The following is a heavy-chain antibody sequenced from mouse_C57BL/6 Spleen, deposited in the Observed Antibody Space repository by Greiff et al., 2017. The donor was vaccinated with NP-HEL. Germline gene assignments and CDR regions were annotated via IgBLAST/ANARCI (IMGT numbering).Heavy chain of an antibody. CDR3: ACYDGYLLYYAMDY. V-gene: IGHV3-6*01. CDR1: GYSITSGYY. J-gene: IGHJ4*01. D-gene: IGHD2-3*01. CDR2: IRYDGST. Sequence: EVQLQQSGPGLVKPSQSLSLTCSVTGYSITSGYYWNWIRQFPGNKLEWMGYIRYDGSTNYNPSLKNQISLTRDTSKNQFFLKLKSVTTEDTATYYCACYDGYLLYYAMDYWGQGTSVTVSS.